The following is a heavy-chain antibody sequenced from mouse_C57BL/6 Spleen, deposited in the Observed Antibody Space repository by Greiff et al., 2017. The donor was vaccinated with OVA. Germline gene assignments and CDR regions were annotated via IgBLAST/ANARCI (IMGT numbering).Heavy chain of an antibody. CDR1: GYTFTSYW. Sequence: VQLQQPGAELVMPGASVKLSCKASGYTFTSYWMHWVKQRPGQGLEWIGEIDPSDSYTNYNQKFKGKSTLTVDKSSSTAYMQLSSLTSEDSAVYYCAITTVVAKRYFDVWGTGTTVTVSS. D-gene: IGHD1-1*01. CDR3: AITTVVAKRYFDV. J-gene: IGHJ1*03. V-gene: IGHV1-69*01. CDR2: IDPSDSYT.